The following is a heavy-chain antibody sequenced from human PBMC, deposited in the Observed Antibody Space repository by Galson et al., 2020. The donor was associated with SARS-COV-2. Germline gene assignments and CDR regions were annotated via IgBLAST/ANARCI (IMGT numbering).Heavy chain of an antibody. CDR3: ARDVLLRYFDWLEGDSRPRYYYYGMDV. J-gene: IGHJ6*02. CDR2: IYYSGST. CDR1: GGSISSGGYY. V-gene: IGHV4-31*03. D-gene: IGHD3-9*01. Sequence: SETLSLTCTVSGGSISSGGYYWSWIRQHPGKGLEWIGYIYYSGSTYYNPSLKSRVTISVDTSKNQFSLKLSSVTAADTAVYYCARDVLLRYFDWLEGDSRPRYYYYGMDVWGQGTTVTVSS.